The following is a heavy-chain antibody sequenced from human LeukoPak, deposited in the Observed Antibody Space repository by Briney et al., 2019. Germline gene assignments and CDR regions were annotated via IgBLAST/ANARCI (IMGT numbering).Heavy chain of an antibody. Sequence: SEILSLTCTVSGGSLSSYYWSCIRQPAGKGLEWIGRIYTSGSTNYNPSLKSRVTMSVDTSKNQFSLELSSVTAADTAVYYCARQAYYYDSSGYDDAFDIWGQGTMVTVSS. CDR3: ARQAYYYDSSGYDDAFDI. CDR1: GGSLSSYY. D-gene: IGHD3-22*01. CDR2: IYTSGST. V-gene: IGHV4-4*07. J-gene: IGHJ3*02.